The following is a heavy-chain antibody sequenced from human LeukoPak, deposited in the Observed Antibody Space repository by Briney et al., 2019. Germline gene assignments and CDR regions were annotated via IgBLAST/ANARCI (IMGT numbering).Heavy chain of an antibody. J-gene: IGHJ4*02. CDR3: ARGTTPTYYDILTGYFYRGWGPQTENQIYDY. D-gene: IGHD3-9*01. CDR2: ISSSGSTI. CDR1: GFTFSSYE. Sequence: GGSLRLSCAASGFTFSSYEMNWVRQAPGKGLEWVSYISSSGSTIYYADSVKGRFTISRDNAKNSLYLQMNGLRAEDTAVYYCARGTTPTYYDILTGYFYRGWGPQTENQIYDYWGQGTLVTVSS. V-gene: IGHV3-48*03.